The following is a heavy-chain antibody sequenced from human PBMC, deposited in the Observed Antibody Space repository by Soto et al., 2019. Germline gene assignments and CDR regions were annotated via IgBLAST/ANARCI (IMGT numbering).Heavy chain of an antibody. CDR1: GGSISSGGYY. CDR2: IYYSGST. D-gene: IGHD6-13*01. J-gene: IGHJ4*02. CDR3: ARDIAAAGTYYFDY. V-gene: IGHV4-31*03. Sequence: SETLSLTCTVSGGSISSGGYYWSWIRQHPGKGLEWIGYIYYSGSTYYNPSLKSRVTISVDTSKNQFSLKLSSVTAADTAVYYCARDIAAAGTYYFDYWGQGTLVTVSS.